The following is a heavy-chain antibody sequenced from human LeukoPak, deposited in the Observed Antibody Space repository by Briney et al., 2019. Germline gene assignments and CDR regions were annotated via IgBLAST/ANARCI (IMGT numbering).Heavy chain of an antibody. Sequence: PGGSLRLSCAASGFTFSSYWMSWVRQAPGKGLKWVANIKQDGSEKYYVDSVKGRFTISRDNAKNSLYLQMNSLRAEDTAVYYCARMQYSSSWYHYYYYYYMDVWGKGTTVTVSS. V-gene: IGHV3-7*01. CDR1: GFTFSSYW. CDR3: ARMQYSSSWYHYYYYYYMDV. D-gene: IGHD6-13*01. J-gene: IGHJ6*03. CDR2: IKQDGSEK.